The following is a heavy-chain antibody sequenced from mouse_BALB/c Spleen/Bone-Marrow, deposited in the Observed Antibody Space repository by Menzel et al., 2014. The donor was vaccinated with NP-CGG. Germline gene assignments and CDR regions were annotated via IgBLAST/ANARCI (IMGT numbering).Heavy chain of an antibody. V-gene: IGHV5-4*02. J-gene: IGHJ4*01. CDR2: ISDGGSYT. Sequence: EVNVVESGGGLVKPGGSLKLSCAASGFTFSDYYMYWVRQTPEKRLEWVATISDGGSYTYYPDSVKGRFTISRDNARNNLFLQLSSLKSEDTAMYYCAREVSMDYWGQGTSDTVSS. CDR3: AREVSMDY. CDR1: GFTFSDYY.